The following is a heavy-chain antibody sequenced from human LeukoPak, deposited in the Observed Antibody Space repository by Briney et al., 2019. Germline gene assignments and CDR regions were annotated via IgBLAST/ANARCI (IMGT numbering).Heavy chain of an antibody. CDR3: AKGEVVPAAIGYFDY. CDR2: ISGSGGST. CDR1: GFTFSSYA. Sequence: GGSLRLSCAASGFTFSSYAMSWVRQAPGKGLEWVSAISGSGGSTYYADSVKGRFTISRDNSKNTLYLQMNSLRAEDTTVYYCAKGEVVPAAIGYFDYWGQGTLVTVSS. D-gene: IGHD2-2*02. V-gene: IGHV3-23*01. J-gene: IGHJ4*02.